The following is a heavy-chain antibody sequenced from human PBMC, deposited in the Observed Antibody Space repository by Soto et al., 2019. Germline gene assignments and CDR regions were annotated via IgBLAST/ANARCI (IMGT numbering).Heavy chain of an antibody. J-gene: IGHJ4*02. CDR3: ARENLAFQGAFDL. D-gene: IGHD3-16*01. CDR2: ITGTSAFT. V-gene: IGHV3-21*01. Sequence: TGGSLRLSCAASGFVFSDFQFNWVRQAPGGGLEWLSSITGTSAFTEYAESIEGRFTISRDNPNKLLFLHMDNLRPEDTAVYYCARENLAFQGAFDLWGQGNLVTVSS. CDR1: GFVFSDFQ.